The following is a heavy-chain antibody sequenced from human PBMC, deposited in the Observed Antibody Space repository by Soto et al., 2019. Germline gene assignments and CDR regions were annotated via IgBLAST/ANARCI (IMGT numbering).Heavy chain of an antibody. CDR1: GFTFSSYD. J-gene: IGHJ4*02. V-gene: IGHV3-23*01. CDR3: AKVPLKAVAGTVDY. Sequence: CGSLRLSCAASGFTFSSYDMTWVRQAPGKGLECVSAISGSGGITYYADSVKGRFTISRDNSKNTLYVQMNSLRADDTAVYYCAKVPLKAVAGTVDYWGRGTLVTVSS. D-gene: IGHD6-19*01. CDR2: ISGSGGIT.